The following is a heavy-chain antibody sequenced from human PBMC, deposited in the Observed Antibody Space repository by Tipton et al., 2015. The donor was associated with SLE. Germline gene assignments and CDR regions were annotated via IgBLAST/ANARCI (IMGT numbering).Heavy chain of an antibody. Sequence: TLSLTCAVYGGSFSGYYWIWIRQPPGKGLEWIGEINHSGSTNYNPSLKSRVTMSVDTSKNQFSLKLTSLTAADTALYYCARNKAVAGTVIEYWGPGTLVTVSS. J-gene: IGHJ4*02. D-gene: IGHD6-19*01. CDR1: GGSFSGYY. V-gene: IGHV4-34*01. CDR2: INHSGST. CDR3: ARNKAVAGTVIEY.